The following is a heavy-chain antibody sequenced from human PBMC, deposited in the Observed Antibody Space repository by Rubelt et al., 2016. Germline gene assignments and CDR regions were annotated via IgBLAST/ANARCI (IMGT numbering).Heavy chain of an antibody. V-gene: IGHV4-34*01. CDR2: INHSGST. Sequence: VQLQQWGAGLLKPSETLSLTCAVYGGSFSGYYWSWIRQPPGKGLEWIGEINHSGSTNYNPSLKSRVTISVDTSKNQFSLKLSSVTAADTAVYYCASQSSSGWYAFGIWGQGTMVTASS. CDR3: ASQSSSGWYAFGI. D-gene: IGHD6-19*01. J-gene: IGHJ3*02. CDR1: GGSFSGYY.